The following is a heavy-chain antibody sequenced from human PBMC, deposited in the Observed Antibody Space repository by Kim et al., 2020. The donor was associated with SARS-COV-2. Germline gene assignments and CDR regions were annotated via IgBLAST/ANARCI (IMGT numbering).Heavy chain of an antibody. CDR2: ISYDGSNK. CDR1: GFTFSRYG. Sequence: GGSLRLSCAASGFTFSRYGMHWVRQAPGKGLEWVAVISYDGSNKYYADSVKGRFTISRDNSKNTLYLQMNSLRAEDTAVYYCARDRLLWFGEFFIGMDVWGQGTTVTVSS. D-gene: IGHD3-10*01. V-gene: IGHV3-33*05. CDR3: ARDRLLWFGEFFIGMDV. J-gene: IGHJ6*02.